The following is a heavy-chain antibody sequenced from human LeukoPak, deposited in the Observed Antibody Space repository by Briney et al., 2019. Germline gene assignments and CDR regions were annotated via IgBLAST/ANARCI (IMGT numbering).Heavy chain of an antibody. D-gene: IGHD3-3*01. J-gene: IGHJ6*02. V-gene: IGHV1-69*13. CDR3: ARDTRTGRYYDFWSGYYRPYGMDV. CDR1: GGTFSSYA. Sequence: SVKVSCKASGGTFSSYAISWVRQAPGQGLEWMGGIIPIFGTANYAQKFQGRVTITADESTSTAYMELSSLRSEDTAVYYCARDTRTGRYYDFWSGYYRPYGMDVWGRGTTVTVSS. CDR2: IIPIFGTA.